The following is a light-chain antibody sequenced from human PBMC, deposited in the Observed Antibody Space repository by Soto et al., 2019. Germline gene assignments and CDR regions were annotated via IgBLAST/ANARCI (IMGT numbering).Light chain of an antibody. CDR3: HQNNSYSA. CDR2: KAT. Sequence: DIQLTQFPSTLSASVGDKVTITCRPSESVNRWLAWYQQKPGKAPKLLIYKATTRENGAPSRFRGSGSGTEFTLTISSLQPDDFATYYCHQNNSYSAFGGGTKV. CDR1: ESVNRW. V-gene: IGKV1-5*03. J-gene: IGKJ4*01.